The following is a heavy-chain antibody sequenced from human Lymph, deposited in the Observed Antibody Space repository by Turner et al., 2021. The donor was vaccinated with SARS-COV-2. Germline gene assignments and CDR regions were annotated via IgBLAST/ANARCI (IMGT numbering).Heavy chain of an antibody. V-gene: IGHV4-59*08. CDR1: GGSISSYD. CDR2: IHYSGST. J-gene: IGHJ6*02. CDR3: ARHGFSGWYGGGMDV. Sequence: QVQLQESGPGLVRPSETLSLTRPLSGGSISSYDWGWIRQPPGKGLEWIGYIHYSGSTNYNLSLKSRVTISVDTSKNQFALKLSSVTAADTAVYYCARHGFSGWYGGGMDVWGQGTTVTVSS. D-gene: IGHD6-19*01.